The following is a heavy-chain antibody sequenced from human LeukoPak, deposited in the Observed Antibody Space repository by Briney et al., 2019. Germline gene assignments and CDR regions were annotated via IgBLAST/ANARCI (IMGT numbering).Heavy chain of an antibody. CDR3: AIPRGYSYGCGEDY. CDR1: GGSISSSSYY. D-gene: IGHD5-18*01. V-gene: IGHV4-39*01. Sequence: PSETLSLTCTVSGGSISSSSYYWGWIRQPPGKGLEWIGSIYYSGSTYYNPSLKSRVTISVDTSKNQFSLKLSSVTAADTAVYYCAIPRGYSYGCGEDYWGQGTLVTVSS. J-gene: IGHJ4*02. CDR2: IYYSGST.